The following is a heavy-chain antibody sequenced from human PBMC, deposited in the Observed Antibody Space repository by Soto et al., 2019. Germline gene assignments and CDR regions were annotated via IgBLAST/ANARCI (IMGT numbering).Heavy chain of an antibody. CDR2: IYSGGST. Sequence: SLRLSCAASGFTFSSYSMSWVRQAPGKGLEWVSVIYSGGSTYYADSVKGRFTISRDNSKNTLYLQMNSLRAEDTAVYYCARGYSYGYVDYWGQGTLVTVSS. V-gene: IGHV3-53*01. CDR3: ARGYSYGYVDY. CDR1: GFTFSSYS. D-gene: IGHD5-18*01. J-gene: IGHJ4*02.